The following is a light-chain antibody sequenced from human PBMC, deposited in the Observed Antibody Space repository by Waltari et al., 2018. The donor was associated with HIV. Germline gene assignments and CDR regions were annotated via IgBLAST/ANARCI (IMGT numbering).Light chain of an antibody. CDR2: GAS. J-gene: IGKJ1*01. V-gene: IGKV3-20*01. Sequence: DIVLTQSPGTLSLSPGERATLFCRASQSVRNNYLAWYFQKPGQAPRLLIYGASRRATGIPDRFSGCGSGRDFTLSIKRLEPEDFAVYYCQQYGASRTFGQGTKVEIK. CDR1: QSVRNNY. CDR3: QQYGASRT.